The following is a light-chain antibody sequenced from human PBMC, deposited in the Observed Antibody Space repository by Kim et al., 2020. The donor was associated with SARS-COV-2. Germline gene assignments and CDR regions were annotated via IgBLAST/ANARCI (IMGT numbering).Light chain of an antibody. V-gene: IGKV3-11*01. CDR1: QGVSSF. CDR3: QQSSNWPT. J-gene: IGKJ4*01. Sequence: LSRGERPTPPWRASQGVSSFLGCYQQKPRQAPRLLNYAATSGATSIPGRCGGSGAATDFTITSSRLEPEDFADYYWQQSSNWPTFGGGTKVDIK. CDR2: AAT.